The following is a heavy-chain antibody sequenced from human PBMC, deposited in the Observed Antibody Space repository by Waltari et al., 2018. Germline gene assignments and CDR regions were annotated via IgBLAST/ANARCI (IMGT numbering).Heavy chain of an antibody. J-gene: IGHJ3*01. D-gene: IGHD5-12*01. V-gene: IGHV1-69*19. CDR2: IIPIFGTA. Sequence: VQLVQSGAEVKKSGSSVKVSCMASGGPFSSYSISWVRQAPGQGLEWMGGIIPIFGTANYAQKFQGRVTISADESANTVYMQLSSLRFEDTAVYYCARNLRGRDGYNSYAFDLWGHGTLVSVSS. CDR3: ARNLRGRDGYNSYAFDL. CDR1: GGPFSSYS.